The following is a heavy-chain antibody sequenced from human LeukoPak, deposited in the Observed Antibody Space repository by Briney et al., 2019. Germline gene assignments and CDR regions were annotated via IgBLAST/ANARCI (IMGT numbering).Heavy chain of an antibody. CDR2: IYHSGST. Sequence: SQTLSLTCTVSGGSISSGGYSWSWIRQPPGKGLEWIGYIYHSGSTYYNSSLKSRVTISLDRSKNQFSLKLSSVTAADTAVYYCALALAGSYDGLYFQHWGQGTLVTVSS. V-gene: IGHV4-30-2*01. D-gene: IGHD1-26*01. CDR1: GGSISSGGYS. J-gene: IGHJ1*01. CDR3: ALALAGSYDGLYFQH.